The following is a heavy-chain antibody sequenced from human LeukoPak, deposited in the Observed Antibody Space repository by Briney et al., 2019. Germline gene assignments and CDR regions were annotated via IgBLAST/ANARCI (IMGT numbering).Heavy chain of an antibody. CDR1: GFTFSSYA. J-gene: IGHJ6*02. Sequence: GGSLRLSCAASGFTFSSYAMSWVRQAPGKGLEWVSAISGSGGSTYYADSVKGRFTISRDNSKNTLYLQMNSLRAEDTAVYYCAKGTRTIRDYYYGMDVWGQGTTVTVSS. V-gene: IGHV3-23*01. CDR2: ISGSGGST. D-gene: IGHD4/OR15-4a*01. CDR3: AKGTRTIRDYYYGMDV.